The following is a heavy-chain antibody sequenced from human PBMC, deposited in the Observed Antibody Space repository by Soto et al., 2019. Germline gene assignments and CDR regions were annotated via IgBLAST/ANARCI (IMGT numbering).Heavy chain of an antibody. D-gene: IGHD3-22*01. V-gene: IGHV4-4*02. CDR1: GGSISSSNW. Sequence: SETLSLTCAVSGGSISSSNWWSWVRQPPGKGLEWIGEIYHSGSTNYNPSLKSRVTISVDKSKNQFSLKLSSVTAADTAVYYCASELDDSSGYRYWFDPWGQGTLVTSPQ. CDR3: ASELDDSSGYRYWFDP. J-gene: IGHJ5*02. CDR2: IYHSGST.